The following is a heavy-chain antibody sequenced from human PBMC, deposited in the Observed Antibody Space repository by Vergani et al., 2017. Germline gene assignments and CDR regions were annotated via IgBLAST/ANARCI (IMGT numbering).Heavy chain of an antibody. CDR2: MYHSGST. J-gene: IGHJ4*02. Sequence: QVRLQESGPGLVKPSETLSLTCSVSGCSMSGYYWSWIRQPPGKELEWIGYMYHSGSTNYNPSLETRVTISGDTSKNQFSLKLNSVTAADTAMYYCARMGGYDEGDAFRIGYFDSWGPGILVTVSS. CDR1: GCSMSGYY. V-gene: IGHV4-59*01. CDR3: ARMGGYDEGDAFRIGYFDS. D-gene: IGHD3-22*01.